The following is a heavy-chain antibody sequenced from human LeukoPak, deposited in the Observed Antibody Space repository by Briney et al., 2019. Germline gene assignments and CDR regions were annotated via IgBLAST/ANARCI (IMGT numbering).Heavy chain of an antibody. CDR1: GGSISSYY. CDR3: ARGGYSYRSEFDY. Sequence: SETLSLTCTVSGGSISSYYWSWIRQSPGKGLEWIGYIYYSGSTNYNPSLKSRVTISVDTSKNQFSLKLSSVTAADTAVYYCARGGYSYRSEFDYWGQGTLVTVSS. D-gene: IGHD5-18*01. J-gene: IGHJ4*02. CDR2: IYYSGST. V-gene: IGHV4-59*08.